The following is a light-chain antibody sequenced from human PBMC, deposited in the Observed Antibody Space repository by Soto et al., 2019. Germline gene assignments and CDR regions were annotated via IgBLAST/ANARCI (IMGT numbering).Light chain of an antibody. CDR1: QSVSSSY. CDR2: GAS. J-gene: IGKJ4*01. CDR3: QQYGSSPPQLT. Sequence: EIVLTQSPATLSLSPGERATLSCRASQSVSSSYLAWYQQKPGQAPRLLIYGASSRATGIPERFSGSGSGTDLTLTISRLEPEDFAVYYCQQYGSSPPQLTFGGGTKVDIK. V-gene: IGKV3-20*01.